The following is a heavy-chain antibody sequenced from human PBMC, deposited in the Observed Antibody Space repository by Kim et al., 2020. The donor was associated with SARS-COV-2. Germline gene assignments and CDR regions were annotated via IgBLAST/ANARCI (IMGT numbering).Heavy chain of an antibody. Sequence: GGSLRLSCSGSGFTFDDFALSWVRQAPGKGLELVGFIRSKVYGGTAEFAASVKGRFTISRDASKSIAYLQMNSLKTDDTGVFYCARDGRAGYSSSWYPYTFDYWGQGPLVTVSS. CDR1: GFTFDDFA. D-gene: IGHD6-13*01. CDR3: ARDGRAGYSSSWYPYTFDY. V-gene: IGHV3-49*04. CDR2: IRSKVYGGTA. J-gene: IGHJ4*02.